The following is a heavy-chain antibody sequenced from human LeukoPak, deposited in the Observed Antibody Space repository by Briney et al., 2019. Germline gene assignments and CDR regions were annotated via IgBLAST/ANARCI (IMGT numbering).Heavy chain of an antibody. CDR3: ARVMYYDILTGYRGIDY. D-gene: IGHD3-9*01. CDR2: IWYDGSNK. CDR1: GFTFSTYA. V-gene: IGHV3-33*08. J-gene: IGHJ4*02. Sequence: GGSLRLSCAASGFTFSTYAMSWVRQAPGRGLEWVAVIWYDGSNKYYADSVKGRFTISRDNSKNTLYLQMNSLRAEDTAVYYCARVMYYDILTGYRGIDYWGQGTLVTVSS.